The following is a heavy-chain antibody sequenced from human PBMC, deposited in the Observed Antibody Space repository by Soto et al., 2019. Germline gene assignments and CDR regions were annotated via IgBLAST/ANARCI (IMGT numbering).Heavy chain of an antibody. D-gene: IGHD3-22*01. CDR2: IYYSGST. Sequence: SETLSLTCTVSGGSVSSGSYYWSWIRQPPGKGLEWIGYIYYSGSTNYNPSLKSRVTISVDTSKNQFSLKLSSVTAADTAVYYCASQYYYDSSGYYYEYYYYGMDVWGQGTTVTVSS. CDR3: ASQYYYDSSGYYYEYYYYGMDV. CDR1: GGSVSSGSYY. V-gene: IGHV4-61*01. J-gene: IGHJ6*02.